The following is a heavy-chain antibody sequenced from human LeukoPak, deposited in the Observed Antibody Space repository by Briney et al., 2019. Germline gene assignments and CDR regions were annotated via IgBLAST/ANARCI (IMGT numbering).Heavy chain of an antibody. D-gene: IGHD4-23*01. V-gene: IGHV3-21*06. J-gene: IGHJ4*02. CDR3: ARDAGGNSEAYYFDY. Sequence: GGSLRLSCVGSGFTFSRHWMSWVRQAPGKGLEWVSSISSSSSYIYYADSVKGRFTISRDNAKNSLYLQMNSLRAEDTAVYYCARDAGGNSEAYYFDYWGPGTLVTVSS. CDR1: GFTFSRHW. CDR2: ISSSSSYI.